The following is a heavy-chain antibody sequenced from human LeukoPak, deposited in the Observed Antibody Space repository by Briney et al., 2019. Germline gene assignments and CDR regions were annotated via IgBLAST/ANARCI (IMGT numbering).Heavy chain of an antibody. CDR2: ISAYNGNT. J-gene: IGHJ6*03. Sequence: ASVKVSCKASGYTLTSYGISWVRQAPGQGLEWMGWISAYNGNTNYAQKLQGRVTMTTDTSTSTAYMELRSLRSDDTAVYYCARVSSSSWFQSYYYYYYMDVWGKGTTVTVSS. D-gene: IGHD6-13*01. CDR1: GYTLTSYG. CDR3: ARVSSSSWFQSYYYYYYMDV. V-gene: IGHV1-18*01.